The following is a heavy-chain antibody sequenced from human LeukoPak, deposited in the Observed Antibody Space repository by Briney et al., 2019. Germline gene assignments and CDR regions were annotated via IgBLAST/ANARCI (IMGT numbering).Heavy chain of an antibody. CDR2: IKSKTDGGTT. CDR1: GFAFTNAY. D-gene: IGHD2-21*01. CDR3: TTGGLWPHSFLDYFDY. J-gene: IGHJ4*02. Sequence: PGGSLRLSCAASGFAFTNAYMSWVRQAPGKGLEWVGRIKSKTDGGTTDYAAPVKGRFTISRDDSKNTLYLQMNSLKTEDTAVYYCTTGGLWPHSFLDYFDYWGQGTLVTVSS. V-gene: IGHV3-15*01.